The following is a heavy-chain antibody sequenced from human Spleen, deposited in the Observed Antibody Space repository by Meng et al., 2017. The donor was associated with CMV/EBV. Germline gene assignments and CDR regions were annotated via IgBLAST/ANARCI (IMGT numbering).Heavy chain of an antibody. J-gene: IGHJ6*02. CDR1: GDTFSNYA. CDR3: ARRGSSYYGMDV. D-gene: IGHD6-6*01. Sequence: ASVKVSCKASGDTFSNYALSWVRQAPGQGLQWMGGINPNSGGTNYAQKFQGRVTMTRDTSISTAYMELSRLRSDDTAVYYCARRGSSYYGMDVWGQGTTVTVSS. V-gene: IGHV1-2*02. CDR2: INPNSGGT.